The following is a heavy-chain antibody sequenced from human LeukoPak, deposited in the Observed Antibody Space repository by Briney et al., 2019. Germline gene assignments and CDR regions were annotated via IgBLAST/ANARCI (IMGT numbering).Heavy chain of an antibody. J-gene: IGHJ3*02. CDR1: GDSMNSHY. D-gene: IGHD4-17*01. CDR2: ISYIGST. Sequence: SETLSLTCTVSGDSMNSHYWSWIRQPPGKGLEWIGYISYIGSTNYNPSLKSRVTISVDTSKNQFSLKLSSVTAADAAVYYCARDPTTVTKGLDIWGKGTMVTVSS. CDR3: ARDPTTVTKGLDI. V-gene: IGHV4-59*11.